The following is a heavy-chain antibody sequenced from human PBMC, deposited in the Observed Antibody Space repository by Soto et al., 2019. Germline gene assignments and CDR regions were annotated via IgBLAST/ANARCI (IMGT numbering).Heavy chain of an antibody. CDR3: AREGSGCSSVNSFDP. Sequence: QVQLQESGPGLVKPSQTLSLTCTVSGGSISSGGYYWSWIRQHPGKGLEWIGYSYYSGSTYYNPSLKSRVTISVDTSKNQFSLKLSSVPAAETAVYYCAREGSGCSSVNSFDPWGQGTLVTVSS. V-gene: IGHV4-31*03. CDR2: SYYSGST. CDR1: GGSISSGGYY. D-gene: IGHD3-10*01. J-gene: IGHJ5*02.